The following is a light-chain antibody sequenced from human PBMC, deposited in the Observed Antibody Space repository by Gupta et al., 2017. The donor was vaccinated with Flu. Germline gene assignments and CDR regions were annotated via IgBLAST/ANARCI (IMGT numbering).Light chain of an antibody. V-gene: IGKV1-9*01. CDR3: QQLNSYPLT. Sequence: DIQLTQSPSFLSASVGDRVAITCRASQGISSYLAWYQQKSGKAPKLLISVASTLQSGVPSRFSGSESGTXFTLTIXSLQPEDFATYYCQQLNSYPLTFGXGTKVEIK. J-gene: IGKJ4*01. CDR1: QGISSY. CDR2: VAS.